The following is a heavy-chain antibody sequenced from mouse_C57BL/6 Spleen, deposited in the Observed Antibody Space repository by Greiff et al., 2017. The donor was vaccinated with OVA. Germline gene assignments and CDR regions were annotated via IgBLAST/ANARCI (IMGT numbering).Heavy chain of an antibody. Sequence: EVNVVESGGGLVKPGGSLKLSCAASGFTFSDYGMHWVRQAPEKGLEWVAYISSGSSTIYYADTVKGRFTISRDNAKNTLFLQMTSLRSEDTAMYYCARGGYYGSSYAMDYWGQGTSVTVSS. CDR2: ISSGSSTI. CDR1: GFTFSDYG. CDR3: ARGGYYGSSYAMDY. J-gene: IGHJ4*01. D-gene: IGHD1-1*01. V-gene: IGHV5-17*01.